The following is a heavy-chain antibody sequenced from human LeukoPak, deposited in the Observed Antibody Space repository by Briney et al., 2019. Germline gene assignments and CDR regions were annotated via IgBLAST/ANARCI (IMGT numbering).Heavy chain of an antibody. V-gene: IGHV6-1*01. D-gene: IGHD3-3*01. CDR3: ARGFRKDFLSGYYVFDF. CDR1: GDSASSDSAA. Sequence: SQTLSLTCALSGDSASSDSAAWSWLRQSSSGCLEWLGRTYYRSKWNNEYAVSVKGRMTISPDTSENQFSLHLDSVTPEDTAVYFCARGFRKDFLSGYYVFDFWGQGTRVTVSS. J-gene: IGHJ4*02. CDR2: TYYRSKWNN.